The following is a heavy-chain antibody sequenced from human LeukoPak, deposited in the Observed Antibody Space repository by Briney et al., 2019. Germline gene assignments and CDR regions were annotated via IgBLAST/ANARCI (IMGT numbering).Heavy chain of an antibody. CDR1: GYRFTSYG. CDR3: ARLFSASPGGFDY. CDR2: IYPGDSDT. J-gene: IGHJ4*02. D-gene: IGHD3-16*01. Sequence: GESLKISCKGSGYRFTSYGIGWVRQLPGKGLDWMGIIYPGDSDTRYSPSFQGQVTISADKSINTAYLQWSGLKASDTAIYYCARLFSASPGGFDYWGQGTPVTVSS. V-gene: IGHV5-51*01.